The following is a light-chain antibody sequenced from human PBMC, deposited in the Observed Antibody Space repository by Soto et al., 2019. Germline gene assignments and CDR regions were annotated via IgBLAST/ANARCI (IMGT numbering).Light chain of an antibody. Sequence: SYELTQPLSVSVALGQTARITCGGNNIGSKNVHWYQERPGQAPVLVIYRDANRPSGIPERFSGSSSGNTATLTISRAQAGDEAASFCQVWDSSIVVFGGGTKLTVL. V-gene: IGLV3-9*01. CDR3: QVWDSSIVV. CDR2: RDA. J-gene: IGLJ2*01. CDR1: NIGSKN.